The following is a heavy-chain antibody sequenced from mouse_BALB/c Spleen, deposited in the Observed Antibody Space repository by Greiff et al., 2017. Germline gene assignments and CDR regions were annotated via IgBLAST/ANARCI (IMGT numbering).Heavy chain of an antibody. V-gene: IGHV3-8*02. CDR3: ARSSHDYGSSRPWYFDV. CDR2: ISYSGST. D-gene: IGHD1-1*01. CDR1: GDSITSGY. Sequence: EVMLVESGPSLVKPSQTLSLTCSVTGDSITSGYWNWIRKFPGNKLEYMGYISYSGSTYYNPSLKSRISITRDTSKNQYYLQLNSVTTEDTATYYCARSSHDYGSSRPWYFDVWGAGTTVTVSS. J-gene: IGHJ1*01.